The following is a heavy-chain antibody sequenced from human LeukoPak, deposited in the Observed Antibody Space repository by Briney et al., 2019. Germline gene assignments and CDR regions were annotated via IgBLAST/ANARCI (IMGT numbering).Heavy chain of an antibody. CDR1: GGSISSYY. Sequence: SETLSLTCTVSGGSISSYYWSWIRQPPGKGLEWIGYIYYSGSTNYNPSLKSRVTISVDTSKNQFSLKLSSVTAADTAVYYCARDFYYDYVWGSYRYTDSNVPDAFDIWGQGTMVTVSS. CDR2: IYYSGST. V-gene: IGHV4-59*01. J-gene: IGHJ3*02. D-gene: IGHD3-16*02. CDR3: ARDFYYDYVWGSYRYTDSNVPDAFDI.